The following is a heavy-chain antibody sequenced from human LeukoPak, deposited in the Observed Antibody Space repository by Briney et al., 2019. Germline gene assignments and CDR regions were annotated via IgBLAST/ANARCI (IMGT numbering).Heavy chain of an antibody. CDR3: ARDSRLYCGGDCYSTGLDY. Sequence: VASVEVSCKASGGTFSSYAISWVRQAPGQGLEWMGGIIPIFGTANYAQKFQGRVTITADESTSTAYMELSSLRSEDTAVYYCARDSRLYCGGDCYSTGLDYWGQGTLVTVSS. V-gene: IGHV1-69*13. CDR2: IIPIFGTA. D-gene: IGHD2-21*02. J-gene: IGHJ4*02. CDR1: GGTFSSYA.